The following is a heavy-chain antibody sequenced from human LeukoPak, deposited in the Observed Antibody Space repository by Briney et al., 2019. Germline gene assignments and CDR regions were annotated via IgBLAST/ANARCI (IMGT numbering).Heavy chain of an antibody. CDR2: INPNSGGT. D-gene: IGHD2-2*01. CDR1: GYTFTSYD. V-gene: IGHV1-2*02. CDR3: AREGSDSSTVLLDDP. Sequence: ASVKVSCKASGYTFTSYDINWVRQATGQGLEWMGWINPNSGGTNYAQKFQGRVTMTRDTSISTAYMELSRLRSDDTAVYYCAREGSDSSTVLLDDPWGQGTLVTVSS. J-gene: IGHJ5*02.